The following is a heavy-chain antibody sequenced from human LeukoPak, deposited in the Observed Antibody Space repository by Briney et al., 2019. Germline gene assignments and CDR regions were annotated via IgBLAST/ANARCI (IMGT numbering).Heavy chain of an antibody. Sequence: ASVKVSCKASGYTFTSYGISWVRQAPGQGLEWMGGIIPIFGTANYAQKFQGRVTITADESTSTAYMELSSLRSEDTAVYYCARPEYFDWLWVYWGQGALVTVSS. V-gene: IGHV1-69*13. CDR3: ARPEYFDWLWVY. D-gene: IGHD3-9*01. CDR2: IIPIFGTA. CDR1: GYTFTSYG. J-gene: IGHJ4*02.